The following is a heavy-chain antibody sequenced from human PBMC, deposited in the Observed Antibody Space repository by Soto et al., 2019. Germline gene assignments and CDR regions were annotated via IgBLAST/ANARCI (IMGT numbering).Heavy chain of an antibody. CDR2: INYSGRT. D-gene: IGHD2-21*02. Sequence: QVQLQQWGAGLLKPSETLSLTCAVYGGSFSGYYWCWIRQPPGKGLEWMGEINYSGRTDYNPSLTRRVTVSVAASKDQFSLTVCSVTAAGTAVYYCANPGPCGGDCCYLPPWGQGTLVTVSS. V-gene: IGHV4-34*01. J-gene: IGHJ1*01. CDR1: GGSFSGYY. CDR3: ANPGPCGGDCCYLPP.